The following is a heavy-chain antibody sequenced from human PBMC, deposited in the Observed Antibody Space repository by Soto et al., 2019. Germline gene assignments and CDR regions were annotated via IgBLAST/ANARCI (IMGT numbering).Heavy chain of an antibody. CDR3: ARVGRAVAAIYYYYYYMDV. V-gene: IGHV4-31*02. D-gene: IGHD6-19*01. CDR2: IYYSGST. Sequence: PSETLSLTCTVSGGYISSGGYCWSWIRKHPGKGLEWIGYIYYSGSTYYNPSLKSRVTISVDTSKNQFSLKLSSVTAADTAVYYCARVGRAVAAIYYYYYYMDVWGKGTKVTVSS. J-gene: IGHJ6*03. CDR1: GGYISSGGYC.